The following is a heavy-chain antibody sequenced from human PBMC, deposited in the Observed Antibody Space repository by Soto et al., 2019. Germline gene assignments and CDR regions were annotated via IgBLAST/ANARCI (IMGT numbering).Heavy chain of an antibody. D-gene: IGHD6-13*01. CDR1: GGSISSYY. CDR2: IYYSGST. CDR3: ARRPEQYYYYMDV. J-gene: IGHJ6*03. Sequence: SETLSLTCTVSGGSISSYYWSWIRQPPGKGLEWIGYIYYSGSTNYNPSLKSRVTISVDTSKNQFSLKLSSVTAADTAVYYCARRPEQYYYYMDVWGKGTTVTVSS. V-gene: IGHV4-59*08.